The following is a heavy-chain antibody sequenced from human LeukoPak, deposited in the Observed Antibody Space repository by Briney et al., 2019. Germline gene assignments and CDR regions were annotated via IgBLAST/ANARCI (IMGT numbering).Heavy chain of an antibody. J-gene: IGHJ3*02. CDR2: IYYSGST. Sequence: SETLSLTCTVSGGSISSYYWSWIRRPPGKGLEWIGYIYYSGSTNYNPSLKSRVTISVDTSKNQFSLKLSSVTAADTAVYYCARPGGVNDAFDIWGQGTMVTVSS. CDR3: ARPGGVNDAFDI. CDR1: GGSISSYY. D-gene: IGHD3-3*01. V-gene: IGHV4-59*08.